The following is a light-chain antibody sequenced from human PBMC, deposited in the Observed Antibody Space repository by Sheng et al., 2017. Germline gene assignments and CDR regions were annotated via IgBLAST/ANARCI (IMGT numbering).Light chain of an antibody. CDR1: QSVLYSSSNKNY. CDR3: QQYFTTPFT. Sequence: DIVMTQSPDSLVVSLGERATINCKSSQSVLYSSSNKNYLAWYQQKPGQPPKLLIYWASTRESGVPDRFSGSGSGTDFTLTINNLQAEDVAVYSCQQYFTTPFTFGPGTKVDVK. CDR2: WAS. J-gene: IGKJ3*01. V-gene: IGKV4-1*01.